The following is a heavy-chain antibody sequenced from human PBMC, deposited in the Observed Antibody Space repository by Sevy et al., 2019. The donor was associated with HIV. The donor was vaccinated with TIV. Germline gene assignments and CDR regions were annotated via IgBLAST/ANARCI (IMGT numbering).Heavy chain of an antibody. CDR2: TYYKSKFST. D-gene: IGHD6-13*01. CDR1: GDSVSSDSSA. Sequence: SQTLSLTCVISGDSVSSDSSAWNWIRQSPSRGLEWLGRTYYKSKFSTDYALSVEGRVTIIPDTSKNQFSLQLNSVTPEDTAIYYCARDPYSGTWYYFDHWGQGAQVTVSS. CDR3: ARDPYSGTWYYFDH. J-gene: IGHJ4*02. V-gene: IGHV6-1*01.